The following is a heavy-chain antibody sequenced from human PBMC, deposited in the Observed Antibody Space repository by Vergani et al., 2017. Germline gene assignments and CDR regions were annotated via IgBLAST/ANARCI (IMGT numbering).Heavy chain of an antibody. V-gene: IGHV3-23*01. CDR3: ARDGLPTVVTNDAFDI. CDR1: GFTFSSYA. D-gene: IGHD4-23*01. J-gene: IGHJ3*02. CDR2: ISGSGGST. Sequence: EVQLLESGGGLVQPGGSLRLSCAASGFTFSSYAMSWVRQAPGKGLEWVSAISGSGGSTYYADSVKGRFTISRDNSKNTLYLQMNSLRAEDTAVYYCARDGLPTVVTNDAFDIWGQGTMVTVSS.